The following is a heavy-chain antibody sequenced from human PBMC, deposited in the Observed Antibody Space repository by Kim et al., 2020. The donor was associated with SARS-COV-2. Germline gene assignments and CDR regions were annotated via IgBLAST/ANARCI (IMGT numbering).Heavy chain of an antibody. CDR3: ARDRPPRGYCSGGSCPSYFDY. CDR1: GGSISSSSYY. CDR2: IYYSGST. Sequence: SETLSLTCTVSGGSISSSSYYWGWIRQPPGKGLEWIGSIYYSGSTYYNPSLKSRVTISVDTSKNQFSLKLSSVTAADTAVHYCARDRPPRGYCSGGSCPSYFDYWGQGTLVTVSS. D-gene: IGHD2-15*01. V-gene: IGHV4-39*07. J-gene: IGHJ4*02.